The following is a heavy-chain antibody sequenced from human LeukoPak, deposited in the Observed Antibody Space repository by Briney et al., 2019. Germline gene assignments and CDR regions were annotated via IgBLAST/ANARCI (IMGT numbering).Heavy chain of an antibody. J-gene: IGHJ4*02. CDR3: AKTKFPSGVYYFDS. CDR2: MNPNSGNT. D-gene: IGHD7-27*01. CDR1: GYTFTSYD. Sequence: ASVKVSCKASGYTFTSYDINWVRQATGQGLEWMGWMNPNSGNTGYAQKFQGRVTMTRNTSISTAYMELSSLRSEATAVDYCAKTKFPSGVYYFDSWGQGTLVTVSS. V-gene: IGHV1-8*01.